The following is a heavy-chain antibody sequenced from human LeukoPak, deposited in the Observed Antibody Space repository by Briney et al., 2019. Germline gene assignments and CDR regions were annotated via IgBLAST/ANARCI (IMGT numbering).Heavy chain of an antibody. CDR2: ITTSSSAI. Sequence: GSLRLSCAASGFTFSSYSMNWVRQAPGKGLEWVSYITTSSSAIYYADSVKGRFTISRDNAKNSLYLQMNSLRAEDTAVYYCARILPVGYYYNGMDVWGQGTTVTVSS. CDR1: GFTFSSYS. V-gene: IGHV3-48*04. D-gene: IGHD1-26*01. CDR3: ARILPVGYYYNGMDV. J-gene: IGHJ6*02.